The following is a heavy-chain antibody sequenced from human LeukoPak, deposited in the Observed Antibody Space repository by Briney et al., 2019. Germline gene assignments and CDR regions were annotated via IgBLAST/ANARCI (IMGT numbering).Heavy chain of an antibody. CDR2: VSYTGST. V-gene: IGHV4-39*01. J-gene: IGHJ5*02. Sequence: PSETLSLTCTVSGGSISSSSYYWGWIRQPSGKGLEWIGTVSYTGSTYYRPSLKSRATISVDTSNYHFSLKLTSVTAADTAVYYCARQLAVAARLGWFDPWGQGTLVTVSS. CDR1: GGSISSSSYY. D-gene: IGHD6-6*01. CDR3: ARQLAVAARLGWFDP.